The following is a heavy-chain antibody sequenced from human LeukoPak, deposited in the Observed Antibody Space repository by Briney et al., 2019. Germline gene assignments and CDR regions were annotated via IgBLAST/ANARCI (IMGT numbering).Heavy chain of an antibody. CDR2: TYYSGST. D-gene: IGHD3-3*01. CDR1: GGSISSYY. J-gene: IGHJ4*02. Sequence: SETLSLTCTVSGGSISSYYWSWIRQPPGKGLEWIGYTYYSGSTNYNPSLKSRVTISVDTSKNQFSLKLSSVTAADTAVYYCAREERYDFWSGYFDYWGQGTLVTVSS. V-gene: IGHV4-59*01. CDR3: AREERYDFWSGYFDY.